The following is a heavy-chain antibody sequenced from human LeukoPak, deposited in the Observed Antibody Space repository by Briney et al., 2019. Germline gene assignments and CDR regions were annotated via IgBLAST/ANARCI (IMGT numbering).Heavy chain of an antibody. J-gene: IGHJ2*01. D-gene: IGHD3-22*01. CDR1: GFTFSSYG. Sequence: GRSLRLSCAASGFTFSSYGMPWVRQAPGKGLEWVAVIWYDGSNKYYADSVKGRFTISRDNSKNTLYLQMNSLRAEDTAVYYCAREKYYYDSSGYRPYWYFDLWGRGTLVTVSS. V-gene: IGHV3-33*01. CDR3: AREKYYYDSSGYRPYWYFDL. CDR2: IWYDGSNK.